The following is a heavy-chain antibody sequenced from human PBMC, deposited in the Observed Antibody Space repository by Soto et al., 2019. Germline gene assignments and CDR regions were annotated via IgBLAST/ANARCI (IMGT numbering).Heavy chain of an antibody. V-gene: IGHV1-69*06. CDR1: GDTFRTYV. CDR3: ARGSADAYGDYHVFEV. CDR2: IIPIFGAS. J-gene: IGHJ3*01. D-gene: IGHD4-17*01. Sequence: SVKVSCKTSGDTFRTYVISWVRQAPGQGLEWMGGIIPIFGASNYAQRFQDRVTTTADSSTTTAYMELSSLRSEGTAVYYCARGSADAYGDYHVFEVWGQGTMVTVSS.